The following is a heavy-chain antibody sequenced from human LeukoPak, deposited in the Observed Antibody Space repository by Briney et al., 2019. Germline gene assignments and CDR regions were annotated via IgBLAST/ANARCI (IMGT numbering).Heavy chain of an antibody. D-gene: IGHD3-22*01. V-gene: IGHV3-21*01. CDR3: ARPLLSSGYYDAFDI. CDR2: ISSSSSYI. J-gene: IGHJ3*02. CDR1: GFTFSSYS. Sequence: GGSLRLSCAASGFTFSSYSMNWVRQAPGKGLEWVSSISSSSSYIYYADSVKGRFTISRDNAKNSLYLQMNSLRAEDTAVYYCARPLLSSGYYDAFDIWGQGTMVTVSS.